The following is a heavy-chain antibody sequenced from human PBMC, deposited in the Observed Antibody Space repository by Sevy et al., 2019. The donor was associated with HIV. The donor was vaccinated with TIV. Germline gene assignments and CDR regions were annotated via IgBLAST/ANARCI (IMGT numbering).Heavy chain of an antibody. CDR3: AREGCTKPHDY. V-gene: IGHV3-23*01. J-gene: IGHJ4*02. D-gene: IGHD2-8*01. CDR1: GFTFSKYS. CDR2: FSFGCGRI. Sequence: GGSLRLSCAASGFTFSKYSMSWVRQAPGKGLEWVSTFSFGCGRINYADSVKGRFTISRDDSKNTLYLQMNSVRAEDTAVYYCAREGCTKPHDYWGQGTLVTVSS.